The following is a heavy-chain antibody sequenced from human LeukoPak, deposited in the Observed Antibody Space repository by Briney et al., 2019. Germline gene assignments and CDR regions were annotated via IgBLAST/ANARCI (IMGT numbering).Heavy chain of an antibody. V-gene: IGHV1-69*13. J-gene: IGHJ3*02. CDR1: GDTLSELS. Sequence: ASVKVSCKVSGDTLSELSMHWVRQAPGKGLEWMGGIIPIFGTANYAQKFQGRVTITADESTSTAYMELSSLRSEDTAVYYCARGYDSSGSRGAFDIWGQGTMVTVSS. CDR2: IIPIFGTA. D-gene: IGHD3-22*01. CDR3: ARGYDSSGSRGAFDI.